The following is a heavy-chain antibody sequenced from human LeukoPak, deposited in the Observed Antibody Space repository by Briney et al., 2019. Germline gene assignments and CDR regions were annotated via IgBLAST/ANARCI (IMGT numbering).Heavy chain of an antibody. D-gene: IGHD2-2*03. J-gene: IGHJ4*02. CDR2: INHSGGST. CDR1: GYTFTSYY. V-gene: IGHV1-46*01. Sequence: ASVKVSCKASGYTFTSYYMHWVGQAPGQGLEWMGIINHSGGSTSYAQKFQGRVTMTRDTSTSTVYLELSSLRSEDTAVYYCARDVRVGIVVVPAASYYFDYWGQGTLVTVSS. CDR3: ARDVRVGIVVVPAASYYFDY.